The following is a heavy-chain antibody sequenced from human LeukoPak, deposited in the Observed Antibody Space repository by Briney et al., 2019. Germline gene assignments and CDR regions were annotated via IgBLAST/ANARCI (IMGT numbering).Heavy chain of an antibody. J-gene: IGHJ4*02. Sequence: ASVKVSCKASGYTFTGYYMHWVRQAPGQGLEWTGWINPNSGGTNYAQKFQGRVTMTRDTSISTAYMELSRLRSDDTAVYYCARGPYYYDSSGYYDYWGQGTLVTVSS. CDR1: GYTFTGYY. D-gene: IGHD3-22*01. CDR2: INPNSGGT. CDR3: ARGPYYYDSSGYYDY. V-gene: IGHV1-2*02.